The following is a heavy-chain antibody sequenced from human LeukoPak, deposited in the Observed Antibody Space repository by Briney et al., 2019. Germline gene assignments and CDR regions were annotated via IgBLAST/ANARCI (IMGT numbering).Heavy chain of an antibody. CDR2: ISGSGGST. Sequence: GGSLRLSCAASGFTFSSYAMSWVRQAPGKGLEWVSAISGSGGSTHYADSVKGRFTISRDNSKNTLYLQMNSLRAEDTAVYYCAKARNYYGSGGCLDYWGQGTLVTVSS. CDR1: GFTFSSYA. CDR3: AKARNYYGSGGCLDY. D-gene: IGHD3-10*01. V-gene: IGHV3-23*01. J-gene: IGHJ4*02.